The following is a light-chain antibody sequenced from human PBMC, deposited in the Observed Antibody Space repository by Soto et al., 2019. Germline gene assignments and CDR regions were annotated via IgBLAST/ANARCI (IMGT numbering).Light chain of an antibody. J-gene: IGLJ2*01. CDR3: CSYAGSSTSVV. CDR2: EGS. Sequence: QSVLTQPASVSGSPGQSITISCTGTSRDVGSYNLVSWYQQHPGKAPKLMIYEGSKRPSGVSNRFSGSKSGNTASLTISGLQAEYEADYYCCSYAGSSTSVVFGGGTKLTVL. V-gene: IGLV2-23*01. CDR1: SRDVGSYNL.